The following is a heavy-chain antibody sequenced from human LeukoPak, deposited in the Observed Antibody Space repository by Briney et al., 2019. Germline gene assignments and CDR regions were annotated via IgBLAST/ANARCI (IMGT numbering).Heavy chain of an antibody. V-gene: IGHV3-21*01. CDR2: ISRASESI. J-gene: IGHJ4*02. CDR3: ARVLRGGLVDY. Sequence: GGSLRLSCEASGFNFNTYSMAWVRQAPGKGLEWVSIISRASESIFYADSVKGRFTISRDNAKNSLYLQMNGLRAEDTAAYYCARVLRGGLVDYWGQGTLVTVSS. CDR1: GFNFNTYS. D-gene: IGHD3-10*01.